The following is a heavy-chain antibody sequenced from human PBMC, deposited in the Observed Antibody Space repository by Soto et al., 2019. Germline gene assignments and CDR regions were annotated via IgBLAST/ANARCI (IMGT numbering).Heavy chain of an antibody. Sequence: EVQLVESGGDVIQPGGSLRLSCSASGFSVSSHYMNWVRQAPGRGLEWVSIIYSGTSTFYADSVKGRFTISRDDSKSTLYLQMNNLRAEDTAVYYCAREAGTKNDSYGMDVWGQGTTVTVS. CDR1: GFSVSSHY. CDR3: AREAGTKNDSYGMDV. J-gene: IGHJ6*02. CDR2: IYSGTST. D-gene: IGHD1-1*01. V-gene: IGHV3-53*01.